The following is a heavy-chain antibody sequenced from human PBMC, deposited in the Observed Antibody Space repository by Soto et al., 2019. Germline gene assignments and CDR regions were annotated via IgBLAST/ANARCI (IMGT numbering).Heavy chain of an antibody. CDR2: IKKKADGGTT. CDR1: GFTFSDAW. CDR3: RTQWLD. D-gene: IGHD6-19*01. J-gene: IGHJ4*02. V-gene: IGHV3-15*01. Sequence: PGGFLRLSCAASGFTFSDAWMSWVRQAPGKGLEWVGLIKKKADGGTTEYAAPVKGRFTISRDDSKNTLYLQMNSLKTEDTAVYYCRTQWLDWGQGTLVTVSS.